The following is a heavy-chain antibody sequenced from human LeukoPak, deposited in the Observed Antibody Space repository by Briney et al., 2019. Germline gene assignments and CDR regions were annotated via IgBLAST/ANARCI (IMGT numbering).Heavy chain of an antibody. Sequence: ASVKVPCKASGYTFTSYGISWVRQAPGQGLEWMGWISAYNGNTNYAQKLQGRVTMTTDTPTSTAYMELRSLRSDDTAVYYCARGEPTLRFLEWLPYFDPWGQGTLVTVSS. D-gene: IGHD3-3*01. CDR1: GYTFTSYG. CDR3: ARGEPTLRFLEWLPYFDP. CDR2: ISAYNGNT. V-gene: IGHV1-18*01. J-gene: IGHJ5*02.